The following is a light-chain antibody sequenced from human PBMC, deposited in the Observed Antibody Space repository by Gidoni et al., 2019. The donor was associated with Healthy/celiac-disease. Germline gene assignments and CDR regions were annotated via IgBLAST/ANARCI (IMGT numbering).Light chain of an antibody. CDR3: QQYGSSPLT. Sequence: EIVLTQYPGTLSLSPGERATLSCRASHSVSSSYLAWYQQKPGQAPRLLIYGASSSATGIPDRFSGSGSGTDFTLTISRLEPEDFAVYYCQQYGSSPLTFGGGTKVEIK. CDR2: GAS. CDR1: HSVSSSY. J-gene: IGKJ4*01. V-gene: IGKV3-20*01.